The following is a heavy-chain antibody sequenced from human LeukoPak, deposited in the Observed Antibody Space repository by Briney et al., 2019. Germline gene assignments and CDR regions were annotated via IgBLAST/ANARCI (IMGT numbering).Heavy chain of an antibody. J-gene: IGHJ4*02. CDR1: GYTFTGFY. Sequence: ASVKVSCKASGYTFTGFYMHWLRQAPGQGLEWMGWINLNSGGTHYAQKFQGRVTMTRDTSISTAYMELSSLRSDDTAVYYCARVVGGNYYGSETDDYWGQGTLVTVSS. D-gene: IGHD3-10*01. CDR3: ARVVGGNYYGSETDDY. CDR2: INLNSGGT. V-gene: IGHV1-2*02.